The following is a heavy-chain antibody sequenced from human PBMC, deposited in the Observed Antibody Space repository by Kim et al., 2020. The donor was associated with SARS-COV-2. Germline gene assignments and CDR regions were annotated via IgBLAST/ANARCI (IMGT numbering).Heavy chain of an antibody. V-gene: IGHV5-51*01. CDR1: GYSFTNYW. CDR2: IYPDDSDT. D-gene: IGHD6-19*01. Sequence: GESLKISCYGSGYSFTNYWVAWVRLMPGKGLEWMGIIYPDDSDTRYSPSFQGQVTISADKSISTAYLQWSNMKASDTAMYYCARLEGGQRGGWYLSVIGGNSDPYFDYWGQGTLVTVSS. CDR3: ARLEGGQRGGWYLSVIGGNSDPYFDY. J-gene: IGHJ4*02.